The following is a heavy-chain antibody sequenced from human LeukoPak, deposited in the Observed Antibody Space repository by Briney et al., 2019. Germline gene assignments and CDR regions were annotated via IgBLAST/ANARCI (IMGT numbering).Heavy chain of an antibody. CDR2: ISGSGGST. Sequence: PGGSLRLSCAASGFTFLNYAMSWVRQAPGKGLEWVSAISGSGGSTYYADSVKGRFTISRDNSKNTLYLHMNSLRAEDTAVYYCARDKAVAGWDWYFDLWGHGTLVTVSS. CDR3: ARDKAVAGWDWYFDL. D-gene: IGHD6-19*01. J-gene: IGHJ2*01. CDR1: GFTFLNYA. V-gene: IGHV3-23*01.